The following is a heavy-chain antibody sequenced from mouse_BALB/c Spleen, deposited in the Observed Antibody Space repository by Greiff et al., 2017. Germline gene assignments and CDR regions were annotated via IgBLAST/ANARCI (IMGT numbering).Heavy chain of an antibody. J-gene: IGHJ2*01. CDR3: ARHHYGYDYFDY. Sequence: DVHLVESGGGLVQPGGSLKLSCAASGFTFSSYTMSWVRQTPEKRLEWVAYISNGGGSTYYPDTVKGRFTISRDNAKNTLYLQMSSLKSEDTAMYYCARHHYGYDYFDYWGQGTTLTVSS. CDR2: ISNGGGST. CDR1: GFTFSSYT. V-gene: IGHV5-12-2*01. D-gene: IGHD2-2*01.